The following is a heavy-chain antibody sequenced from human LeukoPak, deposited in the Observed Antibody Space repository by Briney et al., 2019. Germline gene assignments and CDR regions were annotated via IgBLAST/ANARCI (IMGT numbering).Heavy chain of an antibody. V-gene: IGHV4-59*01. D-gene: IGHD5-12*01. CDR3: ARVGGYSGYDMDY. CDR2: IHYSGNT. J-gene: IGHJ4*02. Sequence: SETLSLTCTVSGGPISGYYWSWIRQPPGKGLEWIGYIHYSGNTNYNPSLKSRVTISVDTSKNQFSLKLSSVTAADTAVYYCARVGGYSGYDMDYWGQGTLVTVSS. CDR1: GGPISGYY.